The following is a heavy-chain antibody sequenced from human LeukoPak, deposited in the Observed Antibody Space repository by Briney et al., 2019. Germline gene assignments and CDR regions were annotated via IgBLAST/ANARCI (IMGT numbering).Heavy chain of an antibody. CDR3: ARDRRGYYDSSGHFDH. Sequence: PSETLSLTCTVSGDSVGSDNYYWSWIRQLPAKGLEWIGYIYHNGGTKFNPSLRSRVTMSVDTSKNHVSLKLGSVTAADTAVYYCARDRRGYYDSSGHFDHWGQGTLVTVSS. CDR2: IYHNGGT. CDR1: GDSVGSDNYY. V-gene: IGHV4-61*03. J-gene: IGHJ4*02. D-gene: IGHD3-22*01.